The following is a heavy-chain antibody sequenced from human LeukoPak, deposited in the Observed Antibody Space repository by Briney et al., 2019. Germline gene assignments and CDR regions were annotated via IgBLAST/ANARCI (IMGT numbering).Heavy chain of an antibody. D-gene: IGHD1-26*01. CDR2: MNPNTGDT. CDR1: GYTFTGYD. J-gene: IGHJ4*02. Sequence: ASGRVSCKASGYTFTGYDINWVRQATGQGLEWVGWMNPNTGDTGYAQKFQGRVTMTRNSSIDTAYMELSGLRSEDTAVYYCTRGSLSGSSRDYWGQGTLLTVSS. V-gene: IGHV1-8*01. CDR3: TRGSLSGSSRDY.